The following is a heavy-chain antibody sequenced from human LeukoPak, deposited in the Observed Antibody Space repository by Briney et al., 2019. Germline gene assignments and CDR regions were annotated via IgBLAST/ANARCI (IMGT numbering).Heavy chain of an antibody. Sequence: PSETLSLTCAVYGGSFSGYYWSWIRQPPGKGLEWIGEINHSGSTNYNPSLKSRVTISVDTSKNQFSLKLSSVTAADTAMYYCARSPDYCSSTGCYNWFDPWGQGTLVTVSS. CDR2: INHSGST. CDR1: GGSFSGYY. CDR3: ARSPDYCSSTGCYNWFDP. D-gene: IGHD2-2*01. J-gene: IGHJ5*02. V-gene: IGHV4-34*01.